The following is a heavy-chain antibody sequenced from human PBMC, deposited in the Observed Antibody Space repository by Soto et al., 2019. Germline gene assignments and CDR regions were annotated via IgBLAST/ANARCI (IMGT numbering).Heavy chain of an antibody. D-gene: IGHD3-3*01. V-gene: IGHV3-21*01. CDR1: GFTFSSYS. CDR2: ISSSSSYI. CDR3: ARDPTGGYYRYFDY. J-gene: IGHJ4*02. Sequence: PGGSLRLSCAASGFTFSSYSMNWVRQAPGKGLEWVSSISSSSSYIYYADSVKGRFTISRDNAKNSLYLQMNSLRAEDTAVYYCARDPTGGYYRYFDYWGQGTLVTVSS.